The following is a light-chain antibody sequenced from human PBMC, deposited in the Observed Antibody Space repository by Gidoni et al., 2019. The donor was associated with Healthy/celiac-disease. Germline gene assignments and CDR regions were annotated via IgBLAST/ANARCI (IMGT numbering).Light chain of an antibody. J-gene: IGKJ1*01. V-gene: IGKV1-39*01. Sequence: DIQMIQSPSSLSASVGDRVTITCRASQSISSYLNWYQQKPGKAPKLLIYAASSLQSGVPSRFSGSGSGTDFTLTISSLQPEDFATYYCQQSYSTLRWTFGQGTKVEIK. CDR3: QQSYSTLRWT. CDR2: AAS. CDR1: QSISSY.